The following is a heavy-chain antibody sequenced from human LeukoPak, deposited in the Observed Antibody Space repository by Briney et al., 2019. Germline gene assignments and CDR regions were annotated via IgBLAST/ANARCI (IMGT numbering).Heavy chain of an antibody. CDR3: ARVSENWNYDPPS. Sequence: SETLSLTCTVSGNSISTYFWSWIRQPAGKGLEWIGRIYTSGSTNYNPSLKSRVTISVDTSKNQFSLKLSSVTAADTAVYYCARVSENWNYDPPSWGQGTLVTVSS. V-gene: IGHV4-4*07. J-gene: IGHJ5*02. D-gene: IGHD1-7*01. CDR1: GNSISTYF. CDR2: IYTSGST.